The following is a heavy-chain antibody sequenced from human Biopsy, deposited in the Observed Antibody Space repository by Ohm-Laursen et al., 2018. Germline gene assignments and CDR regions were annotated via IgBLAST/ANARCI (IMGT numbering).Heavy chain of an antibody. CDR2: ISSGGSTI. V-gene: IGHV3-11*01. CDR3: RRSYGIMAAPVHL. J-gene: IGHJ4*01. CDR1: GFTFSDYQ. D-gene: IGHD3-16*01. Sequence: GSLRLSCSASGFTFSDYQMSWIRQTPGKGLEWVSHISSGGSTIFHADSVKGRFTISRDDAKGSLYLQMTNLRAEDTAVYYCRRSYGIMAAPVHLWGQGTLVTVSS.